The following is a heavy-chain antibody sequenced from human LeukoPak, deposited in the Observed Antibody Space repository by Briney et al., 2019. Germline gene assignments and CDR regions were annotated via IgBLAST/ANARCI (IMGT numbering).Heavy chain of an antibody. CDR2: ISSSSSYI. D-gene: IGHD3-22*01. CDR3: ARDTYYYDSSGYPD. Sequence: GGSLRLSCAASGFTFSSYSMNWVRQAPGKGLEWASSISSSSSYIYYADSVKGRFTISRDNAKNSLYLQMNSLRAEDTAVYYCARDTYYYDSSGYPDWGQGTLVTVSS. V-gene: IGHV3-21*01. CDR1: GFTFSSYS. J-gene: IGHJ4*02.